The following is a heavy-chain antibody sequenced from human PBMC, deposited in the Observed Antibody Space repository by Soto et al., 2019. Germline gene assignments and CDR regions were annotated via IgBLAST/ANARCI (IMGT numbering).Heavy chain of an antibody. Sequence: PGGSLRLSCAASGLTFSSYAMSWVRQAPGKGLEWVSAISGSGSTYYADSVKGRFTISRDNSKNTLYLQMNSLRAEDTAVYYCAKPYRPQGYNAFDIWGQGTMVTVSS. D-gene: IGHD1-1*01. V-gene: IGHV3-23*01. J-gene: IGHJ3*02. CDR2: ISGSGST. CDR3: AKPYRPQGYNAFDI. CDR1: GLTFSSYA.